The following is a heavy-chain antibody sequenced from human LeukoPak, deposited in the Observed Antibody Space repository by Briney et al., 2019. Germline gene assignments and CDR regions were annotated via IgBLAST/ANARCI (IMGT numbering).Heavy chain of an antibody. Sequence: GASLKISSKGSGSRFTSYCIGWVRQLPGQGLEWMGIIYPGASDTRYSPSFQGQVTISADKSISTAYLQWSSLKASDTAMYYCARRDSWYFSPWGQGTLVTVSS. J-gene: IGHJ5*02. V-gene: IGHV5-51*01. D-gene: IGHD6-13*01. CDR2: IYPGASDT. CDR1: GSRFTSYC. CDR3: ARRDSWYFSP.